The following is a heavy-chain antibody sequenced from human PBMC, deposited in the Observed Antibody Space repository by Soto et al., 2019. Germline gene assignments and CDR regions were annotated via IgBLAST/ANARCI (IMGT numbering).Heavy chain of an antibody. D-gene: IGHD1-20*01. J-gene: IGHJ4*02. CDR2: INHSGST. CDR1: GGSFSGYY. CDR3: ARVWYNWNPFDY. Sequence: SETLSLTCAVYGGSFSGYYWSWIRQPPGKGLEWIGEINHSGSTNYNPSLKSRVTISVDTSKSQFSLKLSSVTAADTAVYYCARVWYNWNPFDYWGQGTLVTVSS. V-gene: IGHV4-34*01.